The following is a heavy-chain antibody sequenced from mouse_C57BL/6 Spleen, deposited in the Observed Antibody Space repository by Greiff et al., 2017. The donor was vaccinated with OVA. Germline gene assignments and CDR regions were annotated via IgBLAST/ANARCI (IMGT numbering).Heavy chain of an antibody. Sequence: EVKLMESGPGLVKPSQSLSLTCSVTGYSITSGYYWNWIRQFPGNKLEWMGYISYDGSNNYNPSLKNRISITRDTSKNQFFLKLNSVTTEDTATYYCARDRYDRAMDYWGQGTSVTVSS. CDR3: ARDRYDRAMDY. V-gene: IGHV3-6*01. D-gene: IGHD2-12*01. CDR2: ISYDGSN. J-gene: IGHJ4*01. CDR1: GYSITSGYY.